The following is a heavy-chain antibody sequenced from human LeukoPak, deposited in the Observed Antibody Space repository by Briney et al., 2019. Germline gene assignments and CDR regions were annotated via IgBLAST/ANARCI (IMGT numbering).Heavy chain of an antibody. V-gene: IGHV1-3*01. CDR3: AKALAVAGTLDY. Sequence: ASVKVSCKASGYTFTSYAMHWVRQAPGQRLEWMGWINAGNGNTKYSQKFQGRVTITRDTSASTAYMELSSLRAEDTAVYYCAKALAVAGTLDYWGQGTLVTVSS. CDR2: INAGNGNT. J-gene: IGHJ4*02. D-gene: IGHD6-19*01. CDR1: GYTFTSYA.